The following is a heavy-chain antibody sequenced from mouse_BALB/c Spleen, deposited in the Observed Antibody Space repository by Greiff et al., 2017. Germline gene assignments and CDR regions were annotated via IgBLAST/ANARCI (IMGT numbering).Heavy chain of an antibody. CDR1: GYTFTSYW. CDR3: TRSGYDGYDFDD. Sequence: LQQPGSELVRPGASVKLSCKASGYTFTSYWMHWVKQRPGQGLEWIGNIYPGSGSTNYDEKFKSKATLTVDTSSSTAYMQLSSLTSEDSAVYYCTRSGYDGYDFDDWGQGTTLTVSS. V-gene: IGHV1S22*01. J-gene: IGHJ2*01. CDR2: IYPGSGST. D-gene: IGHD2-3*01.